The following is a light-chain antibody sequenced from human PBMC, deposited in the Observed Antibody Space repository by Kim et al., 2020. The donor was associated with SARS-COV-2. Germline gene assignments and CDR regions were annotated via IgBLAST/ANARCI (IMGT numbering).Light chain of an antibody. J-gene: IGKJ2*01. CDR3: QQYNNWPYT. CDR2: GAS. CDR1: QVVSST. V-gene: IGKV3-15*01. Sequence: VSPGERATLSCRASQVVSSTLAWYQQKLGQAPRLLIYGASTGATGIPARFSGSGSGTEFTLTISSLQSEDFAVYYCQQYNNWPYTFGQGTKLEI.